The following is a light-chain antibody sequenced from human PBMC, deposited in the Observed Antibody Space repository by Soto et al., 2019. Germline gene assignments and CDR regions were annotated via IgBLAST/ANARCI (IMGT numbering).Light chain of an antibody. V-gene: IGKV1-27*01. J-gene: IGKJ1*01. Sequence: DIQMTQSPSSLSASVGDRVTITCRASQGISNYLAWYQQKPGKVPKLLIYAASTLHSGVPSRFSGSGSVTDFTITISSLQPEDVASYYCQQYNYAPWTFGPGTKVEIK. CDR3: QQYNYAPWT. CDR1: QGISNY. CDR2: AAS.